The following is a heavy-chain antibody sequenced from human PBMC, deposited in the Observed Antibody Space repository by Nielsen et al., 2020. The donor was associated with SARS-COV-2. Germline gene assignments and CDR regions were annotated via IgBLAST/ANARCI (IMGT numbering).Heavy chain of an antibody. CDR1: GFTFSDYY. CDR3: ARAAYIAAAGTVHYYGMDV. D-gene: IGHD6-13*01. Sequence: GESLKISCAASGFTFSDYYMSWIRQAPGKGLEWVSYISSSGSTLYYADSVKGRFTISRDNAKNSLHLQMNSLRAEDTAVYYCARAAYIAAAGTVHYYGMDVWGQGTTVTVSS. J-gene: IGHJ6*02. CDR2: ISSSGSTL. V-gene: IGHV3-11*01.